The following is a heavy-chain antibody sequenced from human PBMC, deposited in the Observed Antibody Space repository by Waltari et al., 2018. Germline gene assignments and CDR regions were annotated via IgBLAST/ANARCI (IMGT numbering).Heavy chain of an antibody. J-gene: IGHJ2*01. CDR1: GGSISSYY. Sequence: QVQLQESGPGLVKPSETLSLTCNVSGGSISSYYWSCLRQPPGKGLEWIGYIYYSGSTNYNPSLKSRVTISVDTSKNQFSLKLSSVTAADTAVYYCARDSPKYSSPDWYFDLWGRGTLVTVSS. CDR2: IYYSGST. D-gene: IGHD6-6*01. CDR3: ARDSPKYSSPDWYFDL. V-gene: IGHV4-59*01.